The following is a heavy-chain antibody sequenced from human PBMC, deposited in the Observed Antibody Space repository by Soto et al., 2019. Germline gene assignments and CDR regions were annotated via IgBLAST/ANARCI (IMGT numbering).Heavy chain of an antibody. V-gene: IGHV4-34*07. Sequence: TLSLTCAVYGRSPNGYYWNWIRPPPGKGLEWIGELNHTGRTHHNPSLKCRVTMSVDTSKNQFSRRLSSVSATDTPTHPCGTRETVFGLLIPPFDPWGQGTQV. CDR3: GTRETVFGLLIPPFDP. D-gene: IGHD3-3*01. J-gene: IGHJ5*02. CDR1: GRSPNGYY. CDR2: LNHTGRT.